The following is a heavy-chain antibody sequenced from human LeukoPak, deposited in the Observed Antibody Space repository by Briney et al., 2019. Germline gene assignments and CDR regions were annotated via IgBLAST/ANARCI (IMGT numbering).Heavy chain of an antibody. CDR1: GFTFSSYS. CDR3: ARDSLTHAFDI. J-gene: IGHJ3*02. Sequence: PAGSLRLSCAASGFTFSSYSMNWVRQAPGKGLEWVSSISSSSSYIYYADSVKGRFTISRDNAKNSLYLQMNSLRAEDTAVYYCARDSLTHAFDIWGQGTMVTVSS. CDR2: ISSSSSYI. D-gene: IGHD2-15*01. V-gene: IGHV3-21*01.